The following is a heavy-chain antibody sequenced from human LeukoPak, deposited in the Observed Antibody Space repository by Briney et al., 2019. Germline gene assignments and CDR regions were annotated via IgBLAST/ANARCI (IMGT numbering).Heavy chain of an antibody. Sequence: GGSLRLSCAASGFTFSSYAMHWVRQAPGKGLEWVAVISYDGSNKYYADSVKGRFTISRDNSKNTLYLQMNSLRAEDTAVYYCAKDVTYDILTGYYFEYFQHWGQGTLVTVSS. J-gene: IGHJ1*01. V-gene: IGHV3-30*04. D-gene: IGHD3-9*01. CDR1: GFTFSSYA. CDR2: ISYDGSNK. CDR3: AKDVTYDILTGYYFEYFQH.